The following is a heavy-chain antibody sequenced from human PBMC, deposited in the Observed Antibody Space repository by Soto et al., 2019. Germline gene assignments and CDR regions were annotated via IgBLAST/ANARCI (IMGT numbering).Heavy chain of an antibody. Sequence: SETLSLTCTVSGGSISSSSYYWGWIRQPPGKGLEWIGSIYYSGSTYYNPSLKNRVTISVDTSKNQFSLKLSSVTAADTAVYYCARHESNILTGWNWFDPWGQGTLVTVSS. V-gene: IGHV4-39*01. J-gene: IGHJ5*02. CDR2: IYYSGST. CDR1: GGSISSSSYY. D-gene: IGHD3-9*01. CDR3: ARHESNILTGWNWFDP.